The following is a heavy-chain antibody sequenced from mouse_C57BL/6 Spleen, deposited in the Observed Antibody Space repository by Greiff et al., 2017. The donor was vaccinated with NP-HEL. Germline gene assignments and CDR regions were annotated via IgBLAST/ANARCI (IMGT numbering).Heavy chain of an antibody. Sequence: QVQLQQSGTELVKPGASVKLSCKASGYTFTSYWMHWVKQRPGQGLEWIGNINPSNGGTNYNEKFKSKATLTVDKSSSTAYMQLSSLTSEDSAVYYCASEGLYDGYYRGGAMDYWGQRTSVTVSS. J-gene: IGHJ4*01. CDR3: ASEGLYDGYYRGGAMDY. CDR1: GYTFTSYW. V-gene: IGHV1-53*01. D-gene: IGHD2-3*01. CDR2: INPSNGGT.